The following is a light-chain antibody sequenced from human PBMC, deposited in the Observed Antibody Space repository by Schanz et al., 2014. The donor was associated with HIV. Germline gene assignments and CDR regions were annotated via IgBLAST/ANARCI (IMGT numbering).Light chain of an antibody. V-gene: IGLV2-11*01. CDR2: DVS. J-gene: IGLJ3*02. CDR1: SSDVGGYNY. Sequence: QSALTQPRSVSGSPGQSVTISCTGTSSDVGGYNYVSWYQQHPGKAPKLMIYDVSKRPSGVPDRFSGSIIGNKAALTITGAQADDESDYYCVVYVGNGIRVFGGGTKLTVL. CDR3: VVYVGNGIRV.